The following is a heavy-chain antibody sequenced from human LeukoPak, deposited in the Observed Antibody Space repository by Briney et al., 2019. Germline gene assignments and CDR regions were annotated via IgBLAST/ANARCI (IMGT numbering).Heavy chain of an antibody. Sequence: PGRSLRLSCAASGFTFEDYAMHWVRQAPGKGLEWVAGISWNSGSIGYADSVKGRFTISRDNAKNSLYLQMNSLRAEDMALYYCAKSESSGWPIDDFDIWGQGTMVTVSP. D-gene: IGHD6-19*01. CDR2: ISWNSGSI. V-gene: IGHV3-9*03. CDR3: AKSESSGWPIDDFDI. J-gene: IGHJ3*02. CDR1: GFTFEDYA.